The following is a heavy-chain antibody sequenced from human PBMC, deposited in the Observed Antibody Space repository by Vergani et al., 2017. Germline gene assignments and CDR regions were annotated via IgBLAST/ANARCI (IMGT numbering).Heavy chain of an antibody. CDR2: ISSSRSYT. Sequence: QVQLVESGGGLVKPGGSLRLSCAASGFTFSDYYMSWIRQAPGKGLEWVSYISSSRSYTNYADSVKGRFTISRDNAKNSLYLQMNSLRAEDTAVYYCARDRSHCSGGSCYSFGRYYMDVWGKGTTVTVSS. CDR1: GFTFSDYY. V-gene: IGHV3-11*06. D-gene: IGHD2-15*01. J-gene: IGHJ6*03. CDR3: ARDRSHCSGGSCYSFGRYYMDV.